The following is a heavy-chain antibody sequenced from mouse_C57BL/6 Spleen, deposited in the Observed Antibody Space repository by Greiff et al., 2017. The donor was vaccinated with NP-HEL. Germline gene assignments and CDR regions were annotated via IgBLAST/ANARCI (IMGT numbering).Heavy chain of an antibody. V-gene: IGHV1-22*01. CDR3: ARRDVGAMDY. CDR1: GYTFTDYN. J-gene: IGHJ4*01. D-gene: IGHD3-3*01. Sequence: EVQGVESGPELVKPGASVKMSCKASGYTFTDYNMHWVKQSHGKSLEWIGYINPNNGGTSYNQKFKGKATLTVNKSSSTAYMGLRSLTSEDSAVYYCARRDVGAMDYWGQGTSVTVSS. CDR2: INPNNGGT.